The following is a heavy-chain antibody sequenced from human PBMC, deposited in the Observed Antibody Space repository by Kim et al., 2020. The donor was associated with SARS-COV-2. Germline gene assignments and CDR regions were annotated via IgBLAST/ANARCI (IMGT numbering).Heavy chain of an antibody. CDR2: ISYDGSNR. Sequence: GGSLRLSCAASGFTFSSYAMHWVRQAPGKGLEWVAVISYDGSNRYYADSVKGRFTISRDNSKNTLYLQMNSLRAEDTAVYYCARDEVAYRYSSSSSHRYWGQGTLVTVSS. D-gene: IGHD6-6*01. J-gene: IGHJ4*02. CDR3: ARDEVAYRYSSSSSHRY. V-gene: IGHV3-30*04. CDR1: GFTFSSYA.